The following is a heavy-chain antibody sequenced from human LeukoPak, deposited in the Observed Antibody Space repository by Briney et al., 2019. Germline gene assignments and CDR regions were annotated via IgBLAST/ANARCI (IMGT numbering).Heavy chain of an antibody. CDR3: ARDHYYTSGSPSFDY. CDR2: ISPSGGT. D-gene: IGHD3-10*01. Sequence: GASVKVSCKASGYTFTGYYMHWVRQAPGQGLEWMGWISPSGGTDYVQKFQGRVTMTRDTSITTAYMELSRLTSDDTAVYYCARDHYYTSGSPSFDYWGQGTLVTVSS. J-gene: IGHJ4*02. V-gene: IGHV1-2*02. CDR1: GYTFTGYY.